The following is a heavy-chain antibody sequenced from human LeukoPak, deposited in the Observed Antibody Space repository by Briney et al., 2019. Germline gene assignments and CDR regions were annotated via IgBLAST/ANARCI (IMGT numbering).Heavy chain of an antibody. CDR3: AKDLGAGGGSVFDY. CDR1: GFTFSSYA. Sequence: GGSLRLSCAPSGFTFSSYAMSWVRQAPGKGLEWVSAISGRGDNTYYADSVKGRFTISRDNSKNTLYLQMNSLRAEDTAVYYCAKDLGAGGGSVFDYWGQGTLVTVSS. D-gene: IGHD3-10*01. CDR2: ISGRGDNT. J-gene: IGHJ4*02. V-gene: IGHV3-23*01.